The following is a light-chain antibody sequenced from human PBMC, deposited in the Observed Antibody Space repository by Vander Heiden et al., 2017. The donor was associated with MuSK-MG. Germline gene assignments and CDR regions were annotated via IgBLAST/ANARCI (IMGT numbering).Light chain of an antibody. CDR3: QSYDSSLSGSVV. CDR2: GNS. V-gene: IGLV1-40*01. J-gene: IGLJ2*01. CDR1: SSNIGAGYD. Sequence: QSVLTQPPSVSGAPGQRVPISCTGNSSNIGAGYDVHWYQLLPGTAPKLLIYGNSNRPSGVPDRFSGSKSGTSASLAITGLQAEDEADYYCQSYDSSLSGSVVFGGGTKLTVL.